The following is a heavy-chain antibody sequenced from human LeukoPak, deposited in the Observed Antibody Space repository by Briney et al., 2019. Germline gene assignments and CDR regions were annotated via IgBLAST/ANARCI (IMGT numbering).Heavy chain of an antibody. D-gene: IGHD6-13*01. V-gene: IGHV3-43*01. J-gene: IGHJ6*02. Sequence: GGSLRLSCAASGFTFDDYTMHWVRQAPGKGLEWVSLISWDGGSTYYADSVKGRFTISRDNSKNSLYLQMNSLRTEDTALYYCARQLVLSLYYYGMDVWGQGTTVTVSS. CDR3: ARQLVLSLYYYGMDV. CDR2: ISWDGGST. CDR1: GFTFDDYT.